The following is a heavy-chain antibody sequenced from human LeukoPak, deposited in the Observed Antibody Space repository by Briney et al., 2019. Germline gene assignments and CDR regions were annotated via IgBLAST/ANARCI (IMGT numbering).Heavy chain of an antibody. V-gene: IGHV3-7*01. CDR3: ARDQNFYDRTGEGYFQH. Sequence: GGSLRLSCAASGFNFGTFWMSWVRQAPGRGLEWVAKINQDGSVRDYVNSVEGRSTISRDNANNFLYLQMNSLRADDAAVYYCARDQNFYDRTGEGYFQHWGQGTLVTISS. D-gene: IGHD3-22*01. J-gene: IGHJ1*01. CDR2: INQDGSVR. CDR1: GFNFGTFW.